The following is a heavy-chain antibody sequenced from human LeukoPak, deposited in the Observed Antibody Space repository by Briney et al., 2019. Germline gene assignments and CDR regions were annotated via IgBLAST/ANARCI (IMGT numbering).Heavy chain of an antibody. Sequence: SETLSLTCAVYGGSFSGYYWSWIRQPPGKGLEWIGEINHSGSTNYNPSLKSRVTISVDTSKNQFSLKLSSVTAADTAVYYCARGPPEWLLLNWFDPWGQGTLVTVSS. J-gene: IGHJ5*02. V-gene: IGHV4-34*01. CDR1: GGSFSGYY. CDR2: INHSGST. D-gene: IGHD3-22*01. CDR3: ARGPPEWLLLNWFDP.